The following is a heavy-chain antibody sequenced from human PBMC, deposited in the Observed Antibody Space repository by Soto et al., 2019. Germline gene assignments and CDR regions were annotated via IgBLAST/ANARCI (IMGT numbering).Heavy chain of an antibody. V-gene: IGHV1-69*02. Sequence: QVQLVQSGAEVKKPGSSVKVSCKASGGTCSSYTISWVRQAPGQGLEWMGRIIPILGIANYAQKFQGRVTIPEEQSKKTAYMEISSLRSEDTAVYYCASRGRQAAAGGEYGMDVWGQGTTVTVSS. CDR2: IIPILGIA. CDR1: GGTCSSYT. CDR3: ASRGRQAAAGGEYGMDV. J-gene: IGHJ6*02. D-gene: IGHD6-13*01.